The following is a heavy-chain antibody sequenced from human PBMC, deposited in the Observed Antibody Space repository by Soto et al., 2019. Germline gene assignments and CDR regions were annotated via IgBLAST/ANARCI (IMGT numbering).Heavy chain of an antibody. V-gene: IGHV4-61*01. CDR3: ARDLRGSTSSRFDY. CDR1: GGSVSSGSYY. CDR2: IYYSGST. D-gene: IGHD3-10*01. J-gene: IGHJ4*02. Sequence: KPSETLSLTCTVSGGSVSSGSYYWSWIRQPPGKGLEWIGYIYYSGSTNYNPSLKSRVTISVDTSKNQFSLKLSSVTAADTAVYYCARDLRGSTSSRFDYWGQGTLVTVSS.